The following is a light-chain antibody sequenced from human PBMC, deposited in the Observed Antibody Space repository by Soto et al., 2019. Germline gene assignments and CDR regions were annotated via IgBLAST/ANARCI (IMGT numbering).Light chain of an antibody. CDR2: EVS. CDR3: AAWDDSLSGVV. J-gene: IGLJ2*01. CDR1: TSDVGAYNY. Sequence: QSVLTQPASVSGSPGQSITISCTGSTSDVGAYNYVSWYKHHPGQAPQLMIYEVSNRPSGVSNRFSGSKSGNTASLTISGLQADDEGDYYCAAWDDSLSGVVFGGGTKLTVL. V-gene: IGLV2-14*01.